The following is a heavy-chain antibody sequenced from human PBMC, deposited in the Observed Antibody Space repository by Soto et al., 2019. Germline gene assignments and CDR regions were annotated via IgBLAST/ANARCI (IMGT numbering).Heavy chain of an antibody. CDR3: AREAASSGWYDY. J-gene: IGHJ4*02. CDR1: GLTFIIYW. D-gene: IGHD6-19*01. V-gene: IGHV3-7*01. CDR2: IKQDGSEK. Sequence: GGSLRLSCAATGLTFIIYWMSWVRQAPGKGLEWVANIKQDGSEKYYVDSVKGRFTVTRDNAKKSLYLQMNSLRAEDTAVYYCAREAASSGWYDYWGQGTLVTVSS.